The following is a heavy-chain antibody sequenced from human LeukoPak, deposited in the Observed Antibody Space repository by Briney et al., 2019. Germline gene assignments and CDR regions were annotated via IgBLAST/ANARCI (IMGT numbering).Heavy chain of an antibody. V-gene: IGHV4-39*01. J-gene: IGHJ4*02. CDR3: ARQRAPALIDY. Sequence: PSETLSLTCTVSGGSISSSSYYWGWIRQLPGKGLEWIGSIYYSGSTYYNPSLKSRVTISVDTSKNQFSLKLSSVTAADTAVYYCARQRAPALIDYWGQGTLVTVSS. CDR2: IYYSGST. D-gene: IGHD1-26*01. CDR1: GGSISSSSYY.